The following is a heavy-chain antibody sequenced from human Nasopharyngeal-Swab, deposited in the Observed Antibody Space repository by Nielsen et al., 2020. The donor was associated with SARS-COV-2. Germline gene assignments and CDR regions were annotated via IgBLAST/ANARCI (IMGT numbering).Heavy chain of an antibody. V-gene: IGHV4-59*13. Sequence: SETLSLTCTVSGGSISSYYWSWIRQPPGKGLEWIGYIYYSGNTNYNPSLKSRVTISVDTSKNQFSLKLNSVTAADTAVYYCARDHDFDGMDVWGQGTTVTVSS. CDR2: IYYSGNT. CDR3: ARDHDFDGMDV. D-gene: IGHD2-21*02. J-gene: IGHJ6*02. CDR1: GGSISSYY.